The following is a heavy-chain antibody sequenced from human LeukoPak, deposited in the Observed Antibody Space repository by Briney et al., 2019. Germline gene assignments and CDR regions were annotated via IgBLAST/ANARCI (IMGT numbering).Heavy chain of an antibody. J-gene: IGHJ6*03. Sequence: SETLSLTCTVSGGSISSSSYYWGWIRQPPGKGLEWIGYIYYSGSTNYNPSLKSRVTISVDTSKNQFSLKLSSVTAADTAVYYCARIYCGGDCRGYYYHYYMDVWGKGTTVTISS. V-gene: IGHV4-61*05. CDR2: IYYSGST. CDR3: ARIYCGGDCRGYYYHYYMDV. CDR1: GGSISSSSYY. D-gene: IGHD2-21*02.